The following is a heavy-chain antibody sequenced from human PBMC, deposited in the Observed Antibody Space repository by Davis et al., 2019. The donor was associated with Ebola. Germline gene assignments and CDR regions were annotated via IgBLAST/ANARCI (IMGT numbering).Heavy chain of an antibody. J-gene: IGHJ6*02. CDR3: ADVYGLDV. Sequence: GGSLRLSCAASGFTVSNNYMNWVRQAPGKGLEWVSVIYNSGTTSYADSVKGRFTISRDDSKNTVYLQMHSLRADDPAVYYCADVYGLDVWGQGTTVTVSS. CDR2: IYNSGTT. V-gene: IGHV3-66*01. CDR1: GFTVSNNY.